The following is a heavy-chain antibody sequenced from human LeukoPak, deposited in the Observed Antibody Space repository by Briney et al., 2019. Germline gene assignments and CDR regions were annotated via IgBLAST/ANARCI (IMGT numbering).Heavy chain of an antibody. V-gene: IGHV4-4*07. J-gene: IGHJ6*02. CDR2: IYTSWSN. D-gene: IGHD5-12*01. Sequence: KPSETLSLTCTVSGGSISSYYWSWIRHPAGKGLEWIGRIYTSWSNNYNPSLKSRVTISLDTSKNQFSLKLRSVTAADTAVYYCASKRGYSGYGKSSYYYYGMDVWGHGTTVTVSS. CDR1: GGSISSYY. CDR3: ASKRGYSGYGKSSYYYYGMDV.